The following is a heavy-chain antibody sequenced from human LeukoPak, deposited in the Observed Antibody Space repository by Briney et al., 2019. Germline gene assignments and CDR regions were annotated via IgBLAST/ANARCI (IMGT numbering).Heavy chain of an antibody. D-gene: IGHD5-18*01. CDR1: GYSFPSCW. CDR2: IYPGDSDT. J-gene: IGHJ6*03. V-gene: IGHV5-51*01. CDR3: ARHEVDTAMVIYMDV. Sequence: GESLKISCKGSGYSFPSCWIGWVRQMPGKGLEWMGIIYPGDSDTRYSPSFQGQVTIPTDKSISTAYLQWSSLKASDTAMYYCARHEVDTAMVIYMDVWGKGTTVTVSS.